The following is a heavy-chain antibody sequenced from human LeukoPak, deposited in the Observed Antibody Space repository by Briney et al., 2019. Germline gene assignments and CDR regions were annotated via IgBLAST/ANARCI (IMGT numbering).Heavy chain of an antibody. CDR3: ARRSGTSPFDY. CDR1: GGSISSYY. J-gene: IGHJ4*02. D-gene: IGHD1-14*01. Sequence: SETLSLTCTVSGGSISSYYWSWIRQPPGKGLEWIGYIYYSGSTNYNPSLKSRVTISVDTSKNQFSLKLSSVTAADTAVYYCARRSGTSPFDYWGPGTLVTVSS. V-gene: IGHV4-59*12. CDR2: IYYSGST.